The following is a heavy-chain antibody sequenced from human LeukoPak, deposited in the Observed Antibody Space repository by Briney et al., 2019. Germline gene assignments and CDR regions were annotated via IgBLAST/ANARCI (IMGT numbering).Heavy chain of an antibody. J-gene: IGHJ4*02. Sequence: GGSLRLSCAASGFTFNTYAMSWVRQAPGKGLEWVSGIRSSGVSTYHADSVKGRFTISRDNSKNTLYLQMNSLRAEDTAVYYCAKEVRESAWYYFDYWGQGTLVTVSS. D-gene: IGHD3-10*01. V-gene: IGHV3-23*01. CDR1: GFTFNTYA. CDR3: AKEVRESAWYYFDY. CDR2: IRSSGVST.